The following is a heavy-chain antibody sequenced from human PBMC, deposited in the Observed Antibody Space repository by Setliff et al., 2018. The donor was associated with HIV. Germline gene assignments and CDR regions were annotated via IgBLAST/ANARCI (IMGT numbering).Heavy chain of an antibody. CDR2: ISYSGNP. V-gene: IGHV4-59*01. Sequence: KTSETLSLTCAVYGGSFSDYYWTWIRQSPGRGLQWIGYISYSGNPNYNPSLKSRVTISVDTSKNQFSLKLSSVTAADTAVYYCARGVRGVIIDWYYFDYWGQGTLVTVSS. D-gene: IGHD3-10*01. J-gene: IGHJ4*02. CDR3: ARGVRGVIIDWYYFDY. CDR1: GGSFSDYY.